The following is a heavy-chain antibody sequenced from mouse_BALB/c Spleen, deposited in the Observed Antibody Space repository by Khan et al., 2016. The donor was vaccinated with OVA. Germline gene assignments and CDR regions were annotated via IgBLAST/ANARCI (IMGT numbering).Heavy chain of an antibody. D-gene: IGHD1-1*01. Sequence: EVELVESGGDLVKPGGSLKLSCAASGFTFSTYGMSWVRQTADRRLEWVATVSTGGSYTYYPDSVKGRFTISRDNAKNTLYLQMNSLKSEDTAMFYCTRLADYYDSEGFAYWGQGTLVTVSA. CDR2: VSTGGSYT. CDR1: GFTFSTYG. V-gene: IGHV5-6*01. CDR3: TRLADYYDSEGFAY. J-gene: IGHJ3*01.